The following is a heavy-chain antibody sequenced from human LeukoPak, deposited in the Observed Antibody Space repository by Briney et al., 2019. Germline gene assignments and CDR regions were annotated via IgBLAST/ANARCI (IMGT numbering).Heavy chain of an antibody. V-gene: IGHV4-39*07. CDR2: INYSGST. D-gene: IGHD3-9*01. CDR3: ARHSPNYDILTGYHSKGPIDY. J-gene: IGHJ4*02. Sequence: PSETLSLTCTVSGGSISSSSHYWGWVRQPPGKGLEWIGSINYSGSTYYNPSLKSRVTISVETSKNQFSLKLSSVTAADTAVYYCARHSPNYDILTGYHSKGPIDYWGQGTLVTVSS. CDR1: GGSISSSSHY.